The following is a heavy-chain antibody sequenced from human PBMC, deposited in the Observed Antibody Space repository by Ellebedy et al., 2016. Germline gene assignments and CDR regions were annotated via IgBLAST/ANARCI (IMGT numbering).Heavy chain of an antibody. CDR2: ISTHRGNT. Sequence: ASVKVSCXASGYIFKTYDISWVRLAPGQGLEWMGWISTHRGNTNYGQKFAGRLTMTTDTSTNTAYMELRSLRSDDTAVYSCARDVTIVGTTWDWLDPWGQGTLVTVSS. D-gene: IGHD1-26*01. CDR3: ARDVTIVGTTWDWLDP. CDR1: GYIFKTYD. V-gene: IGHV1-18*01. J-gene: IGHJ5*02.